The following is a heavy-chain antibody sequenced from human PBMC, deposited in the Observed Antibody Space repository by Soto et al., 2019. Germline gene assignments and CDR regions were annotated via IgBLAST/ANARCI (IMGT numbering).Heavy chain of an antibody. CDR1: GGSISSGGYY. J-gene: IGHJ6*02. CDR2: IYYSGST. CDR3: ARDASDTQEVVGMDV. Sequence: PSETLSLTCTVSGGSISSGGYYWSWIHQHPGKGLEWIGYIYYSGSTYYNPSLKSRVTISVDTSKNQFSLKLSSVTAADTALYYCARDASDTQEVVGMDVWGQGTTVTVSS. D-gene: IGHD2-15*01. V-gene: IGHV4-31*03.